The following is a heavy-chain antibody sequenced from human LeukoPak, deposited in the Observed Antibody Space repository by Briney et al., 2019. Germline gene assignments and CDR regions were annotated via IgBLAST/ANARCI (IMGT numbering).Heavy chain of an antibody. CDR3: ARVSMVTSFQH. CDR2: VSAYNGNT. CDR1: GYTFTSTG. V-gene: IGHV1-18*01. J-gene: IGHJ1*01. Sequence: ASVKVSCKASGYTFTSTGICWVRQAPGQGLEWMGWVSAYNGNTNYAQKLQGRVTMTTDTSTSTAYMELRSLRSDDTAVYYCARVSMVTSFQHWGQGTLVTVSS. D-gene: IGHD2-21*02.